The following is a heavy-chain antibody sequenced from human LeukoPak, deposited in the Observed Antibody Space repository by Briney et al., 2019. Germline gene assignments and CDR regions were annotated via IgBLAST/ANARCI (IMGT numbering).Heavy chain of an antibody. V-gene: IGHV4-34*01. D-gene: IGHD5-12*01. Sequence: SETLSLTCALYGGSFSGHCWNWVRQPPGKGLEWVGEINHSGGTFYNPSLKSRITISMDTSKNQFSLNLYSVTAADTAVYFCTTTPRSGYDHAYWGQGTLVTVSS. CDR3: TTTPRSGYDHAY. J-gene: IGHJ4*02. CDR1: GGSFSGHC. CDR2: INHSGGT.